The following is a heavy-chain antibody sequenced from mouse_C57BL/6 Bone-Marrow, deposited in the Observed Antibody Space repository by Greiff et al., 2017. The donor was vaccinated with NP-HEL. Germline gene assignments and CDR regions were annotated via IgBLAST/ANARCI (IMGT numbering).Heavy chain of an antibody. CDR1: GFSLSTFGMG. Sequence: QVTLKVSGPGILQPSQTLSLTCSFSGFSLSTFGMGVGWIRQPSGTGLEWLAHIWWDDDKYYNPALKSRLTISKDTSKNQVFLKIAKVDTADTATYYCARIESKTFPLYGSSYPFAYWGQGTLSLSLQ. D-gene: IGHD1-1*01. CDR3: ARIESKTFPLYGSSYPFAY. CDR2: IWWDDDK. J-gene: IGHJ3*01. V-gene: IGHV8-8*01.